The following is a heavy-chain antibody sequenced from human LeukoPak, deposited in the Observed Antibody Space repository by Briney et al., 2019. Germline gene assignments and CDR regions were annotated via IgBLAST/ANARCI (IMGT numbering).Heavy chain of an antibody. CDR1: GYTFADYG. Sequence: ASVRVSCKASGYTFADYGIHWVRQAPGQGLEWNSWGSTFNGHRLYGQRFQGRVTMTTDPSTTTVYMELTSLTSDDTALYYCARDAVGARAFDVWGQGTMVIVSS. J-gene: IGHJ3*01. CDR3: ARDAVGARAFDV. V-gene: IGHV1-18*01. D-gene: IGHD1-26*01. CDR2: GSTFNGHR.